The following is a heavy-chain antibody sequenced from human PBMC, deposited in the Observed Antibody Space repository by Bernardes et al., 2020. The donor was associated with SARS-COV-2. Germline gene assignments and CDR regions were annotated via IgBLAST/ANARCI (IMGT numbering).Heavy chain of an antibody. J-gene: IGHJ4*02. Sequence: GSLRLSCAASGFSFTSNHMGWVRQAPGKGLEWVSFIRNSGSTYYADSVQDRFTLSRDTSKSTLFLQMNSLRPEDTALYYCARFPHITYYYGSGTEGSWGLGTLVTVSS. CDR3: ARFPHITYYYGSGTEGS. CDR1: GFSFTSNH. D-gene: IGHD3-10*01. CDR2: IRNSGST. V-gene: IGHV3-66*02.